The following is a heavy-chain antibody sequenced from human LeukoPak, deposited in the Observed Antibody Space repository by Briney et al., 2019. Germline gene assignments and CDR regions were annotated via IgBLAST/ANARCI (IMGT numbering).Heavy chain of an antibody. CDR3: ARETAATSPLMYHFDY. J-gene: IGHJ4*02. Sequence: GGSLRLSCAASGFTFSSYAVHWVRQAPGKGLEWVAVISYDGSNKYYADSVKGRFTISRDNSKNTLYLQMNSLRAEDTAVYYCARETAATSPLMYHFDYWGQGTLVTVSS. D-gene: IGHD6-13*01. CDR1: GFTFSSYA. V-gene: IGHV3-30-3*01. CDR2: ISYDGSNK.